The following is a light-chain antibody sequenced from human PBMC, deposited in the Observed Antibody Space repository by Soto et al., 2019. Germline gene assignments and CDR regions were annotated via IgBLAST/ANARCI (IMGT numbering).Light chain of an antibody. CDR3: QQYGSSPPWT. Sequence: EVVLTQSPGTLSSSPGERATLSCRASQSIGSSYLAWYQQKPGQAPRLLIYGASSRATGIPDRFSGSGSGTDFTLTISRLEPEDFAVYYCQQYGSSPPWTFGQGTKVDI. V-gene: IGKV3-20*01. J-gene: IGKJ1*01. CDR1: QSIGSSY. CDR2: GAS.